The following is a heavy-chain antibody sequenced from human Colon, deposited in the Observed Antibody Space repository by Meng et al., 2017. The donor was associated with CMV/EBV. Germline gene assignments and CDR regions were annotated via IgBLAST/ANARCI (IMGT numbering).Heavy chain of an antibody. J-gene: IGHJ6*02. CDR1: WFSLSAPGVG. D-gene: IGHD3-10*02. V-gene: IGHV2-5*01. CDR2: IYGNDEK. CDR3: ARYMLPPLYGLDV. Sequence: SGPTLVKPTQTLTLTCTFSWFSLSAPGVGVGWIRQPSGKALEWLALIYGNDEKRYSPSLKTRLTITKDTSENQVVLTMTNMDPVDTATYYCARYMLPPLYGLDVWGQGTTVTVSS.